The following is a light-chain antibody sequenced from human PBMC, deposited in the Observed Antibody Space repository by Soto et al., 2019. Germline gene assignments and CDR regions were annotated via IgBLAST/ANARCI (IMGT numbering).Light chain of an antibody. J-gene: IGKJ4*01. CDR3: QQYDNLPLT. V-gene: IGKV1-33*01. CDR1: QDISNY. Sequence: DIQMTQSPSSLSAYVGDRVTITCQASQDISNYLNWYQQKPGKAPKLLIYDASNLETGVPSRFSGSGSGTDFTFTISSLQPEDIATYYCQQYDNLPLTFGGETKVDIK. CDR2: DAS.